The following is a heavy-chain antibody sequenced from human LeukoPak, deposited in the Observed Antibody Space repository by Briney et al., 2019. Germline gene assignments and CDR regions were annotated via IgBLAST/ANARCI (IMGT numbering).Heavy chain of an antibody. Sequence: GASVKVSCTTSGYTFTDFGINWVRHAPGQGLELLGWITPYNGNTNHLQNLQGRITMATDTSTSTAYLELRSLTSDDTAVYYCTRDLGQVVAGTAFDMWGQGTMVIVSS. CDR1: GYTFTDFG. CDR2: ITPYNGNT. CDR3: TRDLGQVVAGTAFDM. V-gene: IGHV1-18*01. D-gene: IGHD6-19*01. J-gene: IGHJ3*02.